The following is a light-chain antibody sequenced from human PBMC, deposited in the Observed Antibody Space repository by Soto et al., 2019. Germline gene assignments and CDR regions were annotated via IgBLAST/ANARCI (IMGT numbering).Light chain of an antibody. CDR2: EVS. V-gene: IGLV2-23*02. CDR3: CSYAGSSTLV. Sequence: QSVLTQPASVSGSPGQSITISCTGTSSDVGSYNLVSWYQQHPGKAPKLMIYEVSKRPSGVSNRFSGSKSGNTASLTISGLQAEDEADYYCCSYAGSSTLVFDGGTKLTVL. CDR1: SSDVGSYNL. J-gene: IGLJ3*02.